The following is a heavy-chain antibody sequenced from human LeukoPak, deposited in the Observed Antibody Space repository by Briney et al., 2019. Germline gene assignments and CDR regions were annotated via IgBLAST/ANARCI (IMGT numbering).Heavy chain of an antibody. CDR1: GGSISSSSYS. V-gene: IGHV4-39*01. CDR3: ARPSSSWYDGVSY. D-gene: IGHD6-13*01. Sequence: SETLSLTCTVSGGSISSSSYSWGWIRKPPGKGLEWIGSIYYSGSTYYNPSLKSRVTISVDTSKNQFSLKLSSVTAADTAVYYCARPSSSWYDGVSYWGQGTLVTVSS. CDR2: IYYSGST. J-gene: IGHJ4*02.